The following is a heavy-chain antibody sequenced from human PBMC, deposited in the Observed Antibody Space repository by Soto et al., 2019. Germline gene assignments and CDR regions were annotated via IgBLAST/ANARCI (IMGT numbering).Heavy chain of an antibody. CDR2: ISYDGSNK. Sequence: GGSLRLSCAASGFTFSSYGMHWVRQAPGKGLEWVAVISYDGSNKYYADSVKGRFTISRDNSKNTLYLQMNSLRAEDTAVYYCAKGLDIVVVPAADYWGQGTLVTVSS. CDR1: GFTFSSYG. CDR3: AKGLDIVVVPAADY. J-gene: IGHJ4*02. V-gene: IGHV3-30*18. D-gene: IGHD2-2*03.